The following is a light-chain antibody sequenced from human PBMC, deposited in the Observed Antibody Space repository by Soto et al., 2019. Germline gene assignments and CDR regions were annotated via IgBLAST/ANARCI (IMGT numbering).Light chain of an antibody. J-gene: IGLJ2*01. CDR3: SSYAGSNNLV. CDR2: DVT. Sequence: QSALTQPRSVSGSPGQSVTISCTGTISDVAGYNYVSWYQHHPGKAPKLLISDVTKRPSWVPDRFSGSKSGSTASLTISELQAEDEADYYCSSYAGSNNLVFGGGTNLTVL. CDR1: ISDVAGYNY. V-gene: IGLV2-11*01.